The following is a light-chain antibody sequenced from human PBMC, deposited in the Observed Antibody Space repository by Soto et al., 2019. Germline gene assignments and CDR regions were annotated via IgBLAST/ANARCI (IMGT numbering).Light chain of an antibody. CDR1: HSVSSSY. CDR2: GAS. J-gene: IGKJ1*01. Sequence: DIVLTQSPGTLSLSPGDRATLSCRASHSVSSSYLAWYQQKPGQAPRHLIYGASSIDTGITDRFSGSGSGTDFILTISRPEPEDFAVYYCQQYGSSRTFGQGTKVEIK. V-gene: IGKV3-20*01. CDR3: QQYGSSRT.